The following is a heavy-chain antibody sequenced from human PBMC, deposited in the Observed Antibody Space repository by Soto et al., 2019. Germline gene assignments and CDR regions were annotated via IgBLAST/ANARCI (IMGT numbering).Heavy chain of an antibody. Sequence: TLSLTCTFTDASISSGDRYWTWIRKPPGKGLEWIGYIYYSGSTHYNPSLKSRVTMSVDTSKNEFSLKLTSVTAADTAVYYCARVVVIGDYDYYYGLDVWGQGTTVT. CDR2: IYYSGST. CDR3: ARVVVIGDYDYYYGLDV. D-gene: IGHD2-21*01. CDR1: DASISSGDRY. V-gene: IGHV4-30-4*01. J-gene: IGHJ6*02.